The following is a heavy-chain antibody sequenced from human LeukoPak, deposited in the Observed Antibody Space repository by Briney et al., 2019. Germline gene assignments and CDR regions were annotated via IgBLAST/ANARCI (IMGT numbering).Heavy chain of an antibody. D-gene: IGHD1-14*01. V-gene: IGHV3-21*01. Sequence: GGSLRLSCAASGFTFSSYSMNWARQAPGKGLEWVSSISSSSSYIYYADSVKGRFTISRDNAKNSLYLQMNSLRAEDTAVYYCAGGLPLENTFDYWGQGTLVTVSS. J-gene: IGHJ4*02. CDR2: ISSSSSYI. CDR3: AGGLPLENTFDY. CDR1: GFTFSSYS.